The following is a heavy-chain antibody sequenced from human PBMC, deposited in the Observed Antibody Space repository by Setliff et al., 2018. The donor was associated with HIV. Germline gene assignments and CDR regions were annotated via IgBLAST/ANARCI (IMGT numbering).Heavy chain of an antibody. J-gene: IGHJ4*02. Sequence: SVKVSCKASGGTLSTYGISWVRQAPGQGLEWMGGIIPVLGITNYAQKFQGRVTITADKSTSTAYMELSSLRSEDTAVYYCTRGRIRGDSDYWGQGTLVTVSS. CDR3: TRGRIRGDSDY. D-gene: IGHD7-27*01. V-gene: IGHV1-69*10. CDR2: IIPVLGIT. CDR1: GGTLSTYG.